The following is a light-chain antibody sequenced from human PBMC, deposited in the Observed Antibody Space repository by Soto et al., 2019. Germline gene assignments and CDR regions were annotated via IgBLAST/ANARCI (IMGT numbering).Light chain of an antibody. Sequence: QSVLTQPPSASGTPGQRVTISCSGSSSNIGSSTVNWYQHLPGTAPKLLIYSNSQRPSGVPDRFSGSKSGTSASLAISGLQSDDEADYYCLVWVDSLKGYVFGTGTKVTVL. J-gene: IGLJ1*01. CDR1: SSNIGSST. CDR2: SNS. V-gene: IGLV1-44*01. CDR3: LVWVDSLKGYV.